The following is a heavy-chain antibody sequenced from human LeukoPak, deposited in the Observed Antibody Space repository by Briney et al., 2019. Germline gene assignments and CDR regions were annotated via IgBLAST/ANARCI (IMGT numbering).Heavy chain of an antibody. CDR2: IYYSGST. CDR3: ARSVEGYCSGGSCYSYYYYMDV. Sequence: SETLSLTCTVSGGSIINYYWTWIRQPPGKGLEWIGHIYYSGSTNYNPSLKSRVTISVDTSKNQFSLKLSSVTAADTAVYYCARSVEGYCSGGSCYSYYYYMDVWGKGTTVTVSS. D-gene: IGHD2-15*01. CDR1: GGSIINYY. J-gene: IGHJ6*03. V-gene: IGHV4-59*08.